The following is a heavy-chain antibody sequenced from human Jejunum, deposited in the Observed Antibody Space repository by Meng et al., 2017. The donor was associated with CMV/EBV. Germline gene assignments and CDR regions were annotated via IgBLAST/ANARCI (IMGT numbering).Heavy chain of an antibody. CDR3: AGYRDYYGMDV. J-gene: IGHJ6*02. CDR1: GGSISSYY. D-gene: IGHD1-26*01. CDR2: LYYSGST. Sequence: CTVSGGSISSYYWSWIRQPPGKGLEWIGYLYYSGSTNYTPSLKSRVTISVDTSKNQFSLKLSSVTAADTAVYYCAGYRDYYGMDVWGQGTTVTVSS. V-gene: IGHV4-59*01.